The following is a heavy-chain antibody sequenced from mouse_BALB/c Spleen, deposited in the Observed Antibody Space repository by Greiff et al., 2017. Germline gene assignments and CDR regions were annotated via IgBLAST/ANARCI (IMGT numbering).Heavy chain of an antibody. D-gene: IGHD1-1*01. Sequence: VMLVESGPGLVAPSQSLSITCTVSGFSLTSYGVHWVRQPPGEGLEWLGVIWAGGSTNYNSALMSRLSISKDNSKSQVFLKMNSLQTDDTAMYYCARGNYYGSSRYAMDYWGQGTSVTVSS. CDR2: IWAGGST. CDR3: ARGNYYGSSRYAMDY. CDR1: GFSLTSYG. J-gene: IGHJ4*01. V-gene: IGHV2-9*02.